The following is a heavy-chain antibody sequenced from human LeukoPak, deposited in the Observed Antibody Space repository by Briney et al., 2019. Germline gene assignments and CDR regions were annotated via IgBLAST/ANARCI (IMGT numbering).Heavy chain of an antibody. CDR3: AREPKLGYSYGYDY. D-gene: IGHD5-18*01. CDR1: GFTFSSYS. Sequence: GGSLRLSCAASGFTFSSYSMNWVRQAPGKGLEWVANIKQDGSEKYYVDSVKGRFTISRDNAKNSLYLQMNSLRAEDTAVYYCAREPKLGYSYGYDYWGQGTLVTVSS. J-gene: IGHJ4*02. CDR2: IKQDGSEK. V-gene: IGHV3-7*01.